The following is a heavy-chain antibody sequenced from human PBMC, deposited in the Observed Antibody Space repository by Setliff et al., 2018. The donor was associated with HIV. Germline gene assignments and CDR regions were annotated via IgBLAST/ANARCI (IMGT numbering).Heavy chain of an antibody. CDR3: ARRVYCSSTTCFDS. CDR2: IDGDGSGT. CDR1: GFTFRNYW. D-gene: IGHD2-2*01. J-gene: IGHJ4*02. V-gene: IGHV3-74*01. Sequence: GGSLRLSCAASGFTFRNYWMHWVRQAPGKGLVWVSRIDGDGSGTSYADSVQGRFTISRDNAKNTLYLQMNSLRAEDTAVYYCARRVYCSSTTCFDSWGQGTLVTVSS.